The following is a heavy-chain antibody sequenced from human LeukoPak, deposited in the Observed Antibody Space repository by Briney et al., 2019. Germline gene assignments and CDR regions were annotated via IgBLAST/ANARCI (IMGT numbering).Heavy chain of an antibody. CDR2: IYYSGST. J-gene: IGHJ1*01. V-gene: IGHV4-39*01. D-gene: IGHD6-6*01. CDR1: GGSISSSSYS. Sequence: PSETLSLTCTVSGGSISSSSYSWGWIRQPPGKGLEWIGSIYYSGSTYYNPSLKSRVTISVDTSKNQFSLKLSSVTAADTAVYYCARTVRIAARRGGTEYFQHWGQGTLVTVSS. CDR3: ARTVRIAARRGGTEYFQH.